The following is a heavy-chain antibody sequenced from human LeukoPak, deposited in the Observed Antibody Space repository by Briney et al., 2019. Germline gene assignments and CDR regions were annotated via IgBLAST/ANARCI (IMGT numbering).Heavy chain of an antibody. V-gene: IGHV3-48*03. D-gene: IGHD2-2*01. J-gene: IGHJ4*02. CDR3: ARPPPSCSSTSCYQHY. CDR2: MSSSGGTI. Sequence: GGSLRLSCAASGFSFSSYEMNWVRQAPGKGLEWVSYMSSSGGTIYYADSVKGRFTISRDNGKNSLYLQMNSLRAEDTAVYYCARPPPSCSSTSCYQHYWGQGTLVTVSS. CDR1: GFSFSSYE.